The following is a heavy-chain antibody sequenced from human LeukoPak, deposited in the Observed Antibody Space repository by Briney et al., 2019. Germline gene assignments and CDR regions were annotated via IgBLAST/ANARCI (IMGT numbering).Heavy chain of an antibody. CDR2: IRPKVYGERT. CDR3: TRSLNSITIFGGFDP. V-gene: IGHV3-49*04. Sequence: GGSLRLSCTASGFTLGDHAMGWVRQAPGKGRGWVVFIRPKVYGERTEYAASVKGRFTISRDDSKSIAYLQMNSLKTEDTAVYYCTRSLNSITIFGGFDPWGQGTLVTVSS. CDR1: GFTLGDHA. D-gene: IGHD3-3*01. J-gene: IGHJ5*02.